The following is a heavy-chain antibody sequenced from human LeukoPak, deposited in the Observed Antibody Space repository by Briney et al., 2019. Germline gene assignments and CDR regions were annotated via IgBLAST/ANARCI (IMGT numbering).Heavy chain of an antibody. CDR2: ISSSSSYI. CDR1: GFTFSSYS. D-gene: IGHD6-13*01. CDR3: ARGMGAAAGRIDY. Sequence: GGSLTLSCAASGFTFSSYSMNWVRQAPGKGLGWVSYISSSSSYIYYADSVKGRFTISRDNAKNSLYLQMNSLRAEDTAVYYCARGMGAAAGRIDYWGQGTLVTVSS. J-gene: IGHJ4*02. V-gene: IGHV3-21*01.